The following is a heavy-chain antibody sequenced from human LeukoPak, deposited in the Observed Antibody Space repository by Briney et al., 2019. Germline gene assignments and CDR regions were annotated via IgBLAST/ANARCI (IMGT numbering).Heavy chain of an antibody. J-gene: IGHJ4*02. CDR1: GFTVSSNY. V-gene: IGHV3-53*01. CDR3: ARAVGYYYDSSGYLY. D-gene: IGHD3-22*01. CDR2: IYSGGST. Sequence: GGSLRPSCAASGFTVSSNYMSWVRQAPGKGLEWVSVIYSGGSTYYADSVKGRFTISRDKSKNTMYLQMNSLRAEDTAVYYCARAVGYYYDSSGYLYWGLGTLVTVSS.